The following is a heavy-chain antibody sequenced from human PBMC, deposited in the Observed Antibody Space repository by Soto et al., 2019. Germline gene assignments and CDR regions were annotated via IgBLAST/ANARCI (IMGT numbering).Heavy chain of an antibody. CDR3: AREGVHSTGWYDYFDQ. Sequence: QVQLVQSGGEVKKPGASVNISCKATGYTFISYSITWVRQAPGQGLEWMGWISTYNGNTKYAQSLQGRVTLTRDTSTNTAFMEIRGLRSDDTAIYYCAREGVHSTGWYDYFDQWGQGTLVAVSS. D-gene: IGHD6-13*01. CDR1: GYTFISYS. CDR2: ISTYNGNT. V-gene: IGHV1-18*04. J-gene: IGHJ4*02.